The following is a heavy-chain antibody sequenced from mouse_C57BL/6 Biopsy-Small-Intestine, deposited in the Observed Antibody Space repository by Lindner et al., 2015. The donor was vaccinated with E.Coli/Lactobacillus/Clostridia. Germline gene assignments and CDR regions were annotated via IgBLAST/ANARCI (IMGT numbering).Heavy chain of an antibody. D-gene: IGHD1-1*01. V-gene: IGHV3-1*01. CDR3: ARGGYYGSSYVYYFDY. CDR1: GYSITSGYD. Sequence: VQLQESGPGMVKPSQSLSLTCTVTGYSITSGYDWHWIRHFPGNKLEWMGYISYSGSTNYNPSLKSRISITHDTSKNHFFLKLNSVTTEDTATYYRARGGYYGSSYVYYFDYWGQGTTLTVSS. J-gene: IGHJ2*01. CDR2: ISYSGST.